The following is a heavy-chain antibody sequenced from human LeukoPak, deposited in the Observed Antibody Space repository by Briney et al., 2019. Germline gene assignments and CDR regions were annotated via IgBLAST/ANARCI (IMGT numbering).Heavy chain of an antibody. D-gene: IGHD6-13*01. Sequence: PSETLSLTCTVSGYSISSGYYWGWIRQPPGKGLEWIGYIYYSGSTNYNPSLKSRVTISVDTSKNQFSLKLSSVTAADTAVYYCARGDSSSWYDQADAFDIWGQGTMVTVSS. V-gene: IGHV4-61*01. CDR1: GYSISSGYY. CDR3: ARGDSSSWYDQADAFDI. CDR2: IYYSGST. J-gene: IGHJ3*02.